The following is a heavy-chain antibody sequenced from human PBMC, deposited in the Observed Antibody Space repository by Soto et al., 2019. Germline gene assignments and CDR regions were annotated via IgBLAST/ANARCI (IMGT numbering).Heavy chain of an antibody. J-gene: IGHJ6*03. CDR1: GGSISSSSYY. Sequence: SETLSLTCTVSGGSISSSSYYWGWIRQPPGKGLEWIGSIYYSGSTYYNPSLKSRVTISVDASKNQFSLKLSSVTAADTAVYYCARRLMATSPFYYYYYYMDVWGKGTTVTVSS. D-gene: IGHD5-12*01. V-gene: IGHV4-39*01. CDR2: IYYSGST. CDR3: ARRLMATSPFYYYYYYMDV.